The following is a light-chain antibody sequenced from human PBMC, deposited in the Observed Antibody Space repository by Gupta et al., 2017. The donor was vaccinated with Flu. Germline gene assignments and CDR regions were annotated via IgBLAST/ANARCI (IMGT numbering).Light chain of an antibody. J-gene: IGKJ2*03. Sequence: TPSPATLSVSPVERATLSCRASQSVSSNLAWYQQQPGQAPRLLIYGASPRATDIPARFSGSGSGTEVTLTISSLQSEDVAGYYCQQYDYWLQSFGQGTKLEI. CDR1: QSVSSN. CDR3: QQYDYWLQS. V-gene: IGKV3-15*01. CDR2: GAS.